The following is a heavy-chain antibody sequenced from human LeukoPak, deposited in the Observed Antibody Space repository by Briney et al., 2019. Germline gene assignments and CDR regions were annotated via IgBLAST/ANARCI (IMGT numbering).Heavy chain of an antibody. CDR1: GGSISSYY. Sequence: PSETLSLTCTVSGGSISSYYWSWVRQPPGKGLEWIGYIYYSGSSNYNPSLKGRVTISIDTSKNQFSLKLSSVTAADTAVYYCARTDCSSTSCYPPPYYFDYWGQGTLVTVSS. D-gene: IGHD2-2*01. J-gene: IGHJ4*02. CDR2: IYYSGSS. V-gene: IGHV4-59*01. CDR3: ARTDCSSTSCYPPPYYFDY.